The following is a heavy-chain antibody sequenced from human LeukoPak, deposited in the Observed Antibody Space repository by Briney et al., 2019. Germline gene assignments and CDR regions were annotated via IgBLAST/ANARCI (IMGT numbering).Heavy chain of an antibody. D-gene: IGHD3-10*01. Sequence: PSETLSLTCTVSGGSISSSSYYWGWIRPPPGKGLEWIGSIYYSGSTYCNPPLKSRVTISVDTSKNQFSLKLSSVTAADTAVYYFARQNVLLWFWEGWGQGTLVTVSS. CDR1: GGSISSSSYY. V-gene: IGHV4-39*01. CDR2: IYYSGST. CDR3: ARQNVLLWFWEG. J-gene: IGHJ4*02.